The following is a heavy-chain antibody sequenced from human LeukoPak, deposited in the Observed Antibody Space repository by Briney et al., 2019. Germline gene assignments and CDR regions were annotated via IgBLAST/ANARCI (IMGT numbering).Heavy chain of an antibody. CDR2: ISSSSSYI. J-gene: IGHJ4*02. CDR1: GFTFSSYS. V-gene: IGHV3-21*01. D-gene: IGHD3-22*01. CDR3: ARPSGSSGYYTGGSY. Sequence: PGGSLRLTCAASGFTFSSYSMNCVRQAPGKGLEWVSSISSSSSYIYYADSVKGRFTISRDNAKNSLYLQMNSLRAEDTAVYYCARPSGSSGYYTGGSYWGQATLVTVSS.